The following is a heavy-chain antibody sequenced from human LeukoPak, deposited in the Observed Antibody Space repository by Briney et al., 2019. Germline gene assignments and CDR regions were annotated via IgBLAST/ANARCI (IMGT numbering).Heavy chain of an antibody. CDR1: GFTFTNSA. Sequence: GALRLSCAASGFTFTNSALSWVRQAPGKGLQWVSDISGSGGSTYYADSVKGRFTISRDNSKNTLYLQMNSLRAEDTAVYYCAKRIQSAMATGYWGQGTLVTVSS. CDR2: ISGSGGST. CDR3: AKRIQSAMATGY. V-gene: IGHV3-23*01. D-gene: IGHD5-18*01. J-gene: IGHJ4*02.